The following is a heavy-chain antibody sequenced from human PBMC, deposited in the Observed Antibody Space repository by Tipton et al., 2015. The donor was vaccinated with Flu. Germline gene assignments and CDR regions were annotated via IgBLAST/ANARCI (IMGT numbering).Heavy chain of an antibody. CDR1: GYTFTSYG. J-gene: IGHJ6*02. D-gene: IGHD4-17*01. V-gene: IGHV1-18*01. Sequence: QLVQSGAEVKKPGASVKVSCKASGYTFTSYGISWVRQAPGQGLEWMGWISAYNGNTNYAQKLQGRVTMTTDTSTSTAYMELRSLRSDDTAVYYCARCGDYVGNLYYYYYGMDVWGQGTTVTVSS. CDR3: ARCGDYVGNLYYYYYGMDV. CDR2: ISAYNGNT.